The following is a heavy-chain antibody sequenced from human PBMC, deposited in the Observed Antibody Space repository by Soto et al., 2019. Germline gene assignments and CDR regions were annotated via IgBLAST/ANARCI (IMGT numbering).Heavy chain of an antibody. Sequence: PGGSLRLSCAASGFTISNYAMSWARQAPGKGLEWVSAISGSSFSTYYADTVKGRFTIYRDNSKNTLYLQMNRLKAEDTALYYCAKGPYSSGWYGFFDYWGQGTLVTVSS. CDR1: GFTISNYA. J-gene: IGHJ4*02. CDR3: AKGPYSSGWYGFFDY. CDR2: ISGSSFST. V-gene: IGHV3-23*01. D-gene: IGHD6-19*01.